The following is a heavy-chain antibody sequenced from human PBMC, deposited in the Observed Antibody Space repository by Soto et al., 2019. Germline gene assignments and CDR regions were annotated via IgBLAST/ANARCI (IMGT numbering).Heavy chain of an antibody. CDR3: VRTPYDSSGYYFDY. D-gene: IGHD3-22*01. CDR2: INHSGST. J-gene: IGHJ4*02. Sequence: SETLSLTCAVYGGSFSDYYWSWIRQPPGKGLEWIGEINHSGSTNYNPSLKSRVTISVDTSKNQFSLKLSSVTAADTAVYYCVRTPYDSSGYYFDYWGQGTLVTVSS. V-gene: IGHV4-34*01. CDR1: GGSFSDYY.